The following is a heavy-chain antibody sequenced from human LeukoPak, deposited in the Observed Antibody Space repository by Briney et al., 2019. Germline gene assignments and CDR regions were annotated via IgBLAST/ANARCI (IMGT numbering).Heavy chain of an antibody. CDR1: GYTFTSYG. Sequence: VKVSCKASGYTFTSYGISWVRQAPGQGLEWMGWISAYNGNTNYAQKLQGRVTMTTDTSTSTAYMELRSLRSDDTAVYYCARARDEDTAMVAYYFDYWGQGTLVTVSS. CDR2: ISAYNGNT. V-gene: IGHV1-18*01. J-gene: IGHJ4*02. D-gene: IGHD5-18*01. CDR3: ARARDEDTAMVAYYFDY.